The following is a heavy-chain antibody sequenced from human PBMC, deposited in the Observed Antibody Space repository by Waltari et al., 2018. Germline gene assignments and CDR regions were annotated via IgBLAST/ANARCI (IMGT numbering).Heavy chain of an antibody. V-gene: IGHV4-39*02. Sequence: QLQLQESGPGLVKPSETLSHTCTVSGGSISTSSYYWGWIRQPPGKGLEWIGTIYYSGSTYYNPSLKSRVTISVDTSKNQFSLKLRSVTAADTAVYYCARDPTQYSSGWYPYFDYWGQGTLVTVSS. CDR2: IYYSGST. CDR1: GGSISTSSYY. CDR3: ARDPTQYSSGWYPYFDY. J-gene: IGHJ4*02. D-gene: IGHD6-19*01.